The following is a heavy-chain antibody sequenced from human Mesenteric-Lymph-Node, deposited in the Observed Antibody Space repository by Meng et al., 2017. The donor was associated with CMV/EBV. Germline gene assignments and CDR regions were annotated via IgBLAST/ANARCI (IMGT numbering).Heavy chain of an antibody. Sequence: GGFLRLSCAASGFTFSSYEMNWVRQAPGKGLEWVSYISSSGSTIYYADSVKGRFTISRDNAKNSLYLQMNSLRAEDTAVYYCARVSIAARRGGVYYYYYGMDVWGQGTTVTVSS. D-gene: IGHD6-6*01. CDR1: GFTFSSYE. V-gene: IGHV3-48*03. J-gene: IGHJ6*02. CDR3: ARVSIAARRGGVYYYYYGMDV. CDR2: ISSSGSTI.